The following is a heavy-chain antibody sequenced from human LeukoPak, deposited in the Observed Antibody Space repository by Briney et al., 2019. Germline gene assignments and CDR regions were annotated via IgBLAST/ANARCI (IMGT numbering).Heavy chain of an antibody. J-gene: IGHJ4*02. CDR2: INPSGGST. CDR3: ARGYFDWLLPFDY. Sequence: GASVKVSCKASGYTFTSYYMHWVRQAPGQGLEWMGIINPSGGSTSYAQKFQGWVTMTRDTSISTAYMELSRLRSDDTAVYYCARGYFDWLLPFDYWGQGTLVTVSS. V-gene: IGHV1-46*01. D-gene: IGHD3-9*01. CDR1: GYTFTSYY.